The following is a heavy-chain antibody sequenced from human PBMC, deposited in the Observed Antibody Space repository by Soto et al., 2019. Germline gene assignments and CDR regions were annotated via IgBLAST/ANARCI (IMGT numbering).Heavy chain of an antibody. CDR3: AHHPYYGLGSYSFDY. V-gene: IGHV2-5*02. D-gene: IGHD3-10*01. CDR2: IYWDDDK. CDR1: GFSLTTSGVD. Sequence: QITLKESGPTLVRPTQTLTLTCTFSGFSLTTSGVDVGWIRQPPGKALEWLAVIYWDDDKRYSSSLKSRLTITTDTSKNQVVLTLTNMDPVDTATYYCAHHPYYGLGSYSFDYWGQGTLVTVSS. J-gene: IGHJ4*02.